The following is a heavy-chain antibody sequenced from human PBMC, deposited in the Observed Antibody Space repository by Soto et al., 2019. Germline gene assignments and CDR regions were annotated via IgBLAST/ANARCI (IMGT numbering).Heavy chain of an antibody. V-gene: IGHV3-74*03. CDR2: INSDESVT. CDR1: GFTFSSYW. D-gene: IGHD1-26*01. J-gene: IGHJ4*02. CDR3: ARDATGSPDF. Sequence: VQLVESGGGLVQPGGSLRLSCAASGFTFSSYWMHWVRQAPGKGLVWVSRINSDESVTMYADSVKGRFTISRDNDKNTLYLQMNSVRAEDTAVYYCARDATGSPDFWGQGTLVTVSS.